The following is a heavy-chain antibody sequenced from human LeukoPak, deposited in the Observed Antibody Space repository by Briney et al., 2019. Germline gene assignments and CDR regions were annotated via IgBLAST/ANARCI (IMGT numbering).Heavy chain of an antibody. CDR2: ISYDGSNK. CDR1: GFTFSSYA. J-gene: IGHJ4*02. Sequence: GGSLRLSCAASGFTFSSYAMHWVRQAPGKGLEWVAVISYDGSNKYYADSVKGRFTISRDNSKNTLYLQMNSLRAEDTAVYYCARYYYDSSGYYYGLDYWGQGTLVTVSS. D-gene: IGHD3-22*01. V-gene: IGHV3-30*04. CDR3: ARYYYDSSGYYYGLDY.